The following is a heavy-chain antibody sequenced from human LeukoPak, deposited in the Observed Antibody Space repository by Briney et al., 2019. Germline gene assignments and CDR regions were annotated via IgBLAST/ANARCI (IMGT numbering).Heavy chain of an antibody. CDR2: ISSDGSST. CDR3: AIAVAGTWYFDL. D-gene: IGHD6-19*01. Sequence: PGGSLRLSCAASGFTFSSYWMHWVRQAPGKGLVWVSSISSDGSSTSYADSVKGRFTISRDNAKNTLYLQVNSLRGEDTAVYYCAIAVAGTWYFDLWGRGTLVTVSS. CDR1: GFTFSSYW. V-gene: IGHV3-74*01. J-gene: IGHJ2*01.